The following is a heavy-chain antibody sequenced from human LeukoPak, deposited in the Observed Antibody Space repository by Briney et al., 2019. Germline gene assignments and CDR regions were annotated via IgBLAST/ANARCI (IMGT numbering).Heavy chain of an antibody. V-gene: IGHV3-21*01. Sequence: GSLRLSCVVSGFTFSSYSMNWVRQAPGKGLEWVSSISSSSSYIYYADSVKGRFTISRDNAKNSLYLQMNSLRAEDTAVYYCVGTVTTVVDNWGKRTTVTVSS. J-gene: IGHJ6*04. CDR3: VGTVTTVVDN. CDR1: GFTFSSYS. CDR2: ISSSSSYI. D-gene: IGHD4-11*01.